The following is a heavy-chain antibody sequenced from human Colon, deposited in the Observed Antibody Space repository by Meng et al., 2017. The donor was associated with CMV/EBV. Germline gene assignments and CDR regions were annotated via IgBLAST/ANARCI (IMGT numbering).Heavy chain of an antibody. J-gene: IGHJ4*02. CDR1: W. D-gene: IGHD6-13*01. CDR2: ISADGNTT. CDR3: TREKTRASAIVVAGPEGRFFDY. V-gene: IGHV3-74*01. Sequence: WMRWDRQDPGKGLVSVARISADGNTTNYADCVKDRFTITRDNTKNTVFLQMIRLTPEDAALYYCTREKTRASAIVVAGPEGRFFDYWGQGTLVTVSS.